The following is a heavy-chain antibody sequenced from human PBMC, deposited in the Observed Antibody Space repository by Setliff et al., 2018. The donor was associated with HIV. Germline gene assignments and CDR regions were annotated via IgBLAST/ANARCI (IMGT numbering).Heavy chain of an antibody. Sequence: PSETLSLTCTVSGGSINSYYWSWIRLPPGRGLEWIGYVSTSGSTKYNPSLKSRLTISVDTSTNKFSLKLSSVTAADTAVYYCARLRGLNLEPFDYWGQGTLVTVSS. CDR1: GGSINSYY. CDR3: ARLRGLNLEPFDY. D-gene: IGHD1-1*01. CDR2: VSTSGST. V-gene: IGHV4-4*08. J-gene: IGHJ4*02.